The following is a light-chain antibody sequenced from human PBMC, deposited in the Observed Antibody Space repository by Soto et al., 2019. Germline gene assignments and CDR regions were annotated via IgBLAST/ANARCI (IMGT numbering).Light chain of an antibody. CDR1: QSVRDN. J-gene: IGKJ2*01. V-gene: IGKV3-15*01. Sequence: EILLTQSPATLAVSPGEGATLSCRASQSVRDNLAWYQQKPGQAPRLLIYRASTRATGVPARFSGSGSGTEFTLTISSLQSEDVSVYFFQHYNFSPHTVGQGTQLEIK. CDR2: RAS. CDR3: QHYNFSPHT.